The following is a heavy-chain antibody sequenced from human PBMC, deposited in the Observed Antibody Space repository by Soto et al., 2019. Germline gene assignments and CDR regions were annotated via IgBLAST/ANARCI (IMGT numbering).Heavy chain of an antibody. D-gene: IGHD6-6*01. V-gene: IGHV3-11*06. Sequence: WGSLLISCASSVFTFSDYYMSWIRQAPGKGLEWVSYISSSSSYTNYADSVKGRFTISRDNSKNSLYLQMNSLRAEDTAVYYCARAEQLVPGYHYGMDVWGQGTPVTVSS. CDR1: VFTFSDYY. CDR2: ISSSSSYT. J-gene: IGHJ6*01. CDR3: ARAEQLVPGYHYGMDV.